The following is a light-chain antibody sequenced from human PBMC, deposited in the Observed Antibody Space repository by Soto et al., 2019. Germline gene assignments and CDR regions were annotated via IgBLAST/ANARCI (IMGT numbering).Light chain of an antibody. V-gene: IGKV1-39*01. CDR2: VAS. CDR1: QSIGRF. J-gene: IGKJ1*01. Sequence: DIQMTQSPSSLSASVGDRVTITCRASQSIGRFLNWHQQKPGKPPNVLINVASTLRSGVPSRFSGRGSGTDFTLTITSLRPEDFATYYCQQSYSVPQTFGQGTKVDIK. CDR3: QQSYSVPQT.